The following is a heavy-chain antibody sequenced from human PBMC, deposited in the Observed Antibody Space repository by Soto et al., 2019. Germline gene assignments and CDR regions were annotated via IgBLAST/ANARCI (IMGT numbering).Heavy chain of an antibody. CDR2: ISWNSGSI. Sequence: GGSLRLSCAASGFTFDDYAMHWVRQAPGKGLEWVSGISWNSGSIGYADSVKGRFTISRDNAKNSLYLQMNSLRAEDTALYYCAKEKEQLSNYYYYMDVWGKGTTVTVSS. CDR1: GFTFDDYA. D-gene: IGHD6-6*01. CDR3: AKEKEQLSNYYYYMDV. J-gene: IGHJ6*03. V-gene: IGHV3-9*01.